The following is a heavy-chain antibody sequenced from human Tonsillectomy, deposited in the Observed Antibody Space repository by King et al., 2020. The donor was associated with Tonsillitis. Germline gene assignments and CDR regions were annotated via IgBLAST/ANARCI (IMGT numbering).Heavy chain of an antibody. CDR3: AKDSSPFWSGFSSGYYYGMDV. CDR1: GFMFSSYD. V-gene: IGHV3-30*02. Sequence: VQLVESGGGVVQPGGSLRLSCAASGFMFSSYDMHWVRQAPGKGLEWVTFIRYDGNNKYYADSVKGRFTISRDNSKNTLYLQMNSLRAEDTAVYYCAKDSSPFWSGFSSGYYYGMDVWGQGTTVTVSS. D-gene: IGHD3-3*01. J-gene: IGHJ6*02. CDR2: IRYDGNNK.